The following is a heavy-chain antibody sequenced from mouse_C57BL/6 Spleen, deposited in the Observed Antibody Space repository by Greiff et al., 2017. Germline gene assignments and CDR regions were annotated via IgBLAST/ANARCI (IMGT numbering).Heavy chain of an antibody. D-gene: IGHD2-5*01. CDR1: GYTFTDYY. CDR3: ARGLYYSNYGYYFDY. J-gene: IGHJ2*01. V-gene: IGHV1-26*01. CDR2: INPNNGGT. Sequence: EVQLQQSGPELVKPGASVKISCKASGYTFTDYYMNWVKQSHGKSLEWIGDINPNNGGTSYNQKFKGKATLTVDKSSSTAYMELRSLTSEDSAVYYCARGLYYSNYGYYFDYWGQGTTLTVSS.